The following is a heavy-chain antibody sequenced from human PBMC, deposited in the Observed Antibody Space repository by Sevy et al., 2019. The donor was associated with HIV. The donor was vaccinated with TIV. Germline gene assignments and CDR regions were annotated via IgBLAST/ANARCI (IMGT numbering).Heavy chain of an antibody. CDR3: ARSIGLVVPAATRSEDYYYGMDV. V-gene: IGHV4-59*01. Sequence: SETLSLTCTVSGGPISSYYWSWIRQPPGKGLEWIGYIYYSGSTNYNPSLKSRVTISVDTSKNQFSLKLSSVTAADTAVYYCARSIGLVVPAATRSEDYYYGMDVWGQGTTVTVSS. J-gene: IGHJ6*02. D-gene: IGHD2-2*01. CDR2: IYYSGST. CDR1: GGPISSYY.